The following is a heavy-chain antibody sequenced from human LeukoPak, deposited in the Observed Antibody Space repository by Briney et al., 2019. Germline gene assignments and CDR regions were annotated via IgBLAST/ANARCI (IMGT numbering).Heavy chain of an antibody. CDR1: GGSISSSSYY. J-gene: IGHJ4*02. CDR3: ARDRRGYSGSYDFDY. Sequence: SETLSLTCTVSGGSISSSSYYWGWIRQPPGKGLEWIGSIYYSGSTYYNPSLKSRVTISVDTSKNQFSLKLSSVTAADTAVYYCARDRRGYSGSYDFDYWGQGTLVTVSS. CDR2: IYYSGST. D-gene: IGHD1-26*01. V-gene: IGHV4-39*07.